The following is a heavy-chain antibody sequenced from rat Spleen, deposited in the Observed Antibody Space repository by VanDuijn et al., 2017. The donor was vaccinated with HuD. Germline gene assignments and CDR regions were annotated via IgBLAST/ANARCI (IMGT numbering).Heavy chain of an antibody. CDR2: ISYDGSST. D-gene: IGHD1-1*01. CDR3: ASRRGPWFAY. J-gene: IGHJ2*01. V-gene: IGHV5-29*01. CDR1: GFTFSNYG. Sequence: EVQLVESGGGLVQPGRSLKLSCAASGFTFSNYGMAWVRQAPTKGLEWVATISYDGSSTYYRDSVKGRFTISRDNAKSTLYLQMDSLRSEDTATYYCASRRGPWFAYWGQGVMVTVSA.